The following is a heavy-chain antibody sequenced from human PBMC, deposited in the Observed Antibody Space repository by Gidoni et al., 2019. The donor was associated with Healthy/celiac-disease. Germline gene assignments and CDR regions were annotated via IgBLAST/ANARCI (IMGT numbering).Heavy chain of an antibody. CDR2: ISGSGGST. CDR1: GFTFSSYA. D-gene: IGHD6-6*01. J-gene: IGHJ3*02. V-gene: IGHV3-23*01. Sequence: EVQLLESGGGLVQPGGSLRLSCAAYGFTFSSYAMSWVRQAPGKGVEWVSAISGSGGSTYYADSVKGRFTISRDNSKNTLYLQMNSLRAEDTAVYYCAKDRELVPDAFDIWGQGTMVTVSS. CDR3: AKDRELVPDAFDI.